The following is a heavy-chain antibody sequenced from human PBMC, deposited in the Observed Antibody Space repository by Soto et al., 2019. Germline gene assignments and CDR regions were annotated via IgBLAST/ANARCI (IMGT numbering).Heavy chain of an antibody. CDR3: ARRDGVVVPAAMAYWFDP. V-gene: IGHV5-51*01. Sequence: GESLKISCKGSGYSFTSYWIGWVRQMPGKGLEWMGIIYPGDSDTRYSQSFQGQVTNSADKSISTAYLQRSRLKAWDTAMYYCARRDGVVVPAAMAYWFDPWGQGTLVTVSS. D-gene: IGHD2-2*01. J-gene: IGHJ5*02. CDR1: GYSFTSYW. CDR2: IYPGDSDT.